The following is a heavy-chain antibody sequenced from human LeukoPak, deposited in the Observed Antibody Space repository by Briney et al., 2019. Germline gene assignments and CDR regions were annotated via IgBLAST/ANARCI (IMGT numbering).Heavy chain of an antibody. J-gene: IGHJ6*03. CDR1: GSTFSSYS. D-gene: IGHD2-2*01. V-gene: IGHV3-23*01. CDR2: ITGSGATT. CDR3: AKDRSTSSYYYYMDV. Sequence: PGGSLRLSCAAAGSTFSSYSMNWVRQAPGKGLEWVSSITGSGATTYHADSVKGRFTISRDNSVNTLYLQMNSLRAEDTAVYYCAKDRSTSSYYYYMDVWGKGTTVTVSS.